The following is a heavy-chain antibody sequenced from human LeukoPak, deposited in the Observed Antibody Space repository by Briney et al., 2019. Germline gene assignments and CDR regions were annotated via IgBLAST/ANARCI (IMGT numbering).Heavy chain of an antibody. J-gene: IGHJ3*02. CDR3: ARNIAAAGYDAFDI. CDR2: IYPGDSDT. D-gene: IGHD6-13*01. Sequence: GESLKISCKGSGYSINNYWIGWVRQMPGKGLEWMGIIYPGDSDTRYSPSFQGQVTISADKSISTAYLQWSSLKASDTAMYYCARNIAAAGYDAFDIWGQGTMVTVSS. CDR1: GYSINNYW. V-gene: IGHV5-51*01.